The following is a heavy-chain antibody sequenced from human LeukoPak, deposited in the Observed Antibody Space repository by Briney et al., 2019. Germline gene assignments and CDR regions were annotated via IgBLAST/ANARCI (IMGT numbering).Heavy chain of an antibody. CDR1: GFTFNKFA. CDR3: AKDYEYNSNTWYFH. V-gene: IGHV3-23*01. Sequence: GGSLRLSCAASGFTFNKFAMSWFRQAPGKGLEWVSGIIENGGETYYADSVRGRFTISRDNSKNTLYLQMNSLRAEDTAVYYCAKDYEYNSNTWYFHWGRGTLVSVSS. D-gene: IGHD6-13*01. CDR2: IIENGGET. J-gene: IGHJ4*02.